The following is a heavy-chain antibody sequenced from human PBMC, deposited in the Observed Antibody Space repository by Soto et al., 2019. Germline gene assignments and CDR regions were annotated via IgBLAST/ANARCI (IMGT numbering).Heavy chain of an antibody. V-gene: IGHV4-39*01. CDR2: IYYSGNT. CDR1: GGSTSSSSYY. CDR3: ARTNTYDGSGYYPGSLY. J-gene: IGHJ4*02. D-gene: IGHD3-22*01. Sequence: PSETLSLTCTVSGGSTSSSSYYWGWIRQPPGKGLEWIGSIYYSGNTYYNPSLKSRVTISVDTSKNQFSLKLGSVTAADTAVYYCARTNTYDGSGYYPGSLYWGQGTLVTVSS.